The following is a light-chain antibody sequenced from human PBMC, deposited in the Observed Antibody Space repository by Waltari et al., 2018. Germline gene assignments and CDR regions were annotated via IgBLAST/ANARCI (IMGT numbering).Light chain of an antibody. Sequence: AIEMTQSPSSLSASLGDRVTITCRASQAIRNDLGWYQQKPGKTPKLRIYAASTLLNGVPSRFSGSGSGTNFTLTITSLQPGDFATYYCLQDYNYPLTFGQGTRLE. V-gene: IGKV1-6*01. CDR3: LQDYNYPLT. CDR2: AAS. J-gene: IGKJ5*01. CDR1: QAIRND.